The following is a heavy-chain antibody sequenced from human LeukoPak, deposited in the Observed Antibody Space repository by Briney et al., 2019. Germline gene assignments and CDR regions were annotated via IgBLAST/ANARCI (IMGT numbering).Heavy chain of an antibody. J-gene: IGHJ4*02. D-gene: IGHD3-3*01. V-gene: IGHV4-34*01. CDR1: GGSFSGYY. CDR3: ARVRYDFWSGYYGPFDY. Sequence: SETLSLTCAVYGGSFSGYYWSWIRQPPGKGLEWIGEINHSGSTNYNPSLKSRVTIAVDTSKNQFSLKLSSVTAADTAVYYCARVRYDFWSGYYGPFDYWGQGTLVTVSS. CDR2: INHSGST.